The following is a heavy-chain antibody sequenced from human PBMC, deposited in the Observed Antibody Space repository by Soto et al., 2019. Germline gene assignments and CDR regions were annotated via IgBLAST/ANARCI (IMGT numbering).Heavy chain of an antibody. CDR2: ISAYNGNT. CDR3: ARDGCGSCYQGGDYYYGMDV. Sequence: ASVKVSCKASGYTFTSYGISWVRQAPGQGLEWMGWISAYNGNTNYAQKLQGRVTMTTDTSTSTAYMELRSLRSDDTAVYYCARDGCGSCYQGGDYYYGMDVWGQGTTVTV. V-gene: IGHV1-18*04. D-gene: IGHD2-15*01. CDR1: GYTFTSYG. J-gene: IGHJ6*02.